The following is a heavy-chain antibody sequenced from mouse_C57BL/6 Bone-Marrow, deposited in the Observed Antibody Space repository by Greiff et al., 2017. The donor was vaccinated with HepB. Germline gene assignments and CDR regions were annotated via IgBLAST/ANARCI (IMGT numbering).Heavy chain of an antibody. Sequence: EVMLVESGGGLVQPGGSLKLSCAASGFTFSDYYMYWVRQTPEKRLEWVAYISNGGGSTYYPDTVKGRFTISRDNAKNTLYLQMSRLKSEDTAMYYCARHGRIWYFDVWGTGTTVTVSS. CDR3: ARHGRIWYFDV. V-gene: IGHV5-12*01. CDR2: ISNGGGST. CDR1: GFTFSDYY. J-gene: IGHJ1*03. D-gene: IGHD1-1*02.